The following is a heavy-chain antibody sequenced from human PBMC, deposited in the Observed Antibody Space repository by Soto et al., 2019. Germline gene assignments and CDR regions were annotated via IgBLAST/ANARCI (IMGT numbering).Heavy chain of an antibody. CDR2: MNPNSGNT. V-gene: IGHV1-8*01. CDR3: ARKGPYGVLIPLQLRCMDV. Sequence: ASVKVSCKASGYTFTSYDINWVRQATGQGLEWMGWMNPNSGNTGYAQKFQGRVTMTRNTSISTAYMELSSLRSEDTAVYYCARKGPYGVLIPLQLRCMDVWGQVPTVTVS. D-gene: IGHD2-8*01. J-gene: IGHJ6*02. CDR1: GYTFTSYD.